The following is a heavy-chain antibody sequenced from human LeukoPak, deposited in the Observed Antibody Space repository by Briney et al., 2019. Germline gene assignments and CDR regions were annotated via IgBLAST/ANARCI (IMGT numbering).Heavy chain of an antibody. CDR3: ARETPRRGETRDGYR. Sequence: GRSLRLSCAASGFTFSDYSMNWVRQAPGKGLEWVSSISSSSIYIYYADSVKGRFTISRDNAENSLYLQMSSLRAEDTAVYYCARETPRRGETRDGYRWGQGTLVTVSS. CDR1: GFTFSDYS. D-gene: IGHD5-24*01. J-gene: IGHJ4*02. CDR2: ISSSSIYI. V-gene: IGHV3-21*01.